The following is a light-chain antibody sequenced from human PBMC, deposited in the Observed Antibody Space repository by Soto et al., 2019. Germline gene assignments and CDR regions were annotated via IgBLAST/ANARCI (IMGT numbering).Light chain of an antibody. CDR3: SSCISDNRSYV. J-gene: IGLJ1*01. CDR1: SSDVGAYTS. V-gene: IGLV2-14*01. Sequence: QSVLTQPASVSGSPGQSITISCTGTSSDVGAYTSVSWYQHHPDKAPKVMIYEVNKRPSGVSLRFSGSKSGNTASLTISGLQADDEAHDYCSSCISDNRSYVFGTGTKVTVL. CDR2: EVN.